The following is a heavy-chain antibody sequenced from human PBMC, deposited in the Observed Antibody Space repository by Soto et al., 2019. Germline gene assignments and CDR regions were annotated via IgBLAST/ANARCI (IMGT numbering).Heavy chain of an antibody. J-gene: IGHJ6*02. V-gene: IGHV1-18*01. CDR3: AIDHYYRAMNV. CDR2: TSGDNGKT. CDR1: GYTFDSHD. Sequence: QVPLVQSGAEVKKPGASLRVSCKAFGYTFDSHDISWVRQAPGQGLEWMGWTSGDNGKTNYAEKFQGRVTMTTDTATSAAYLELRNLRSDDTAVYYCAIDHYYRAMNVWGQGTTVTVSS.